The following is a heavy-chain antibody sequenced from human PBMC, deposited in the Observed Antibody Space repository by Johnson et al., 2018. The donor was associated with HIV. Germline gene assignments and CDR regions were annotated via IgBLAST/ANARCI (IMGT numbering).Heavy chain of an antibody. D-gene: IGHD1-26*01. J-gene: IGHJ3*02. CDR3: ATFGGGSFHAFDI. CDR2: ISWNSGII. V-gene: IGHV3-9*01. Sequence: QLVESGGGLVQPGRSLRLSCAASGFTFDDFAMHWVRHAPGKGLEWVPGISWNSGIIGYADSVKGRFTISRDSSKNTLYLQMNSLRAEDTAVYSCATFGGGSFHAFDIWGQGTMVTVSS. CDR1: GFTFDDFA.